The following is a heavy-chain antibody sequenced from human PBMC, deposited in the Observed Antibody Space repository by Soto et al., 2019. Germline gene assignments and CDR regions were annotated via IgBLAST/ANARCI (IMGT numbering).Heavy chain of an antibody. V-gene: IGHV1-2*02. CDR2: INPNSGGT. D-gene: IGHD3-3*01. CDR3: ARSKPNYDFWNDLISLDTFDI. Sequence: ASVKVSCKASGYTFTDYYMHWVRQAPGQGLEWLGWINPNSGGTNCAQRFQGSVTMTRDTSISTAYMEPSRLRSDDSAVYYCARSKPNYDFWNDLISLDTFDIWGQGTMVTVSS. J-gene: IGHJ3*02. CDR1: GYTFTDYY.